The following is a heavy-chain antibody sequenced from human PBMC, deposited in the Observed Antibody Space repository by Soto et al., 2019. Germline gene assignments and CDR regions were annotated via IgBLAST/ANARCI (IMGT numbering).Heavy chain of an antibody. V-gene: IGHV1-2*04. CDR1: GYTFTGYY. D-gene: IGHD6-13*01. CDR2: INPNSGGT. Sequence: QVQLVQSGAEVKKPGASVKVSCKASGYTFTGYYMHWVRQAPGQGLEWMGWINPNSGGTNYAQKVQGWVTMTRDTSISTAYMELSRLRSDDTAVYYCARGRGRSWSRPYYYGMDVWGQGTTVTVSS. J-gene: IGHJ6*02. CDR3: ARGRGRSWSRPYYYGMDV.